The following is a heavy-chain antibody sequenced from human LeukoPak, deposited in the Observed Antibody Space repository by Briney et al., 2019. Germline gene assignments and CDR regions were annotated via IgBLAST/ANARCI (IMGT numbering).Heavy chain of an antibody. D-gene: IGHD1-1*01. J-gene: IGHJ3*02. V-gene: IGHV1-69*06. Sequence: SVKVSCKTSGGTFSNYAISWVRQAPGQGLEWMGGTIAIFLTPHYAQKFQGRVTITADKSTNTAYMELSSLRSEDTAIYYCASSGTSLYRRPFDIWGQGTMVTVSS. CDR2: TIAIFLTP. CDR1: GGTFSNYA. CDR3: ASSGTSLYRRPFDI.